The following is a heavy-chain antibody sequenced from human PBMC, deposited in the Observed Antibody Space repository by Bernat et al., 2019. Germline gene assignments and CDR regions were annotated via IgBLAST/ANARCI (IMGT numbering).Heavy chain of an antibody. CDR1: GGTFSSYA. CDR3: ARGDYYGSGSYFDY. Sequence: QVQLVQSGAEVKKPGSSVKVSCKASGGTFSSYAISWVRQAPGQGLEWMGRIIPILGIANYAQKFQGRVTITADKSTSTAYMELSSLRSEDTAVYYCARGDYYGSGSYFDYWGQGTLVTVSS. CDR2: IIPILGIA. D-gene: IGHD3-10*01. J-gene: IGHJ4*02. V-gene: IGHV1-69*04.